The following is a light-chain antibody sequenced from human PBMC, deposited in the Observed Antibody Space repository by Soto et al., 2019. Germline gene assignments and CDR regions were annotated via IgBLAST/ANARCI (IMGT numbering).Light chain of an antibody. CDR2: NDN. CDR3: ASWEDTLSGYV. V-gene: IGLV1-44*01. J-gene: IGLJ1*01. CDR1: PSNIGSNT. Sequence: HSVLTQPPSASGTPGQRVPLSFSGRPSNIGSNTVNWYQQLPGTAPKVLIYNDNQRPPGVPDRFSGSKSGTSASLAISGLQSEDEADYYCASWEDTLSGYVFGNGTKVTVL.